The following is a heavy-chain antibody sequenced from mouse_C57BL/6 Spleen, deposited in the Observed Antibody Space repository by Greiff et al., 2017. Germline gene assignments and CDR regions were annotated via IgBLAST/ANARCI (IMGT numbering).Heavy chain of an antibody. D-gene: IGHD1-1*01. J-gene: IGHJ3*01. CDR2: IDPNSGGT. CDR1: GYTFTSYW. Sequence: QVQLQQPGAELVKPGASVKLSCKASGYTFTSYWMHWVKQRPGRGLEWIGRIDPNSGGTKYNEKFKSKATLTVDKPSSTAYMQLSSLTSEDSAVYYCARERAFDYGSSYPFAYWGQGTLVTVSA. V-gene: IGHV1-72*01. CDR3: ARERAFDYGSSYPFAY.